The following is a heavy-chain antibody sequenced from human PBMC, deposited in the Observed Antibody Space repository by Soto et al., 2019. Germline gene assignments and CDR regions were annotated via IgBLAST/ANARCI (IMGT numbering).Heavy chain of an antibody. D-gene: IGHD2-8*02. CDR3: ARDKITGLFDY. V-gene: IGHV4-30-2*01. J-gene: IGHJ4*02. CDR1: GGSISSGGYS. Sequence: SETLSLTCAVFGGSISSGGYSWSWIRQPPGTGLGWIGEINHSASTNYNPSLKSRVTISVDTSKNQFSLKLTSVTAADTAVYYCARDKITGLFDYWGQGTLVTVSS. CDR2: INHSAST.